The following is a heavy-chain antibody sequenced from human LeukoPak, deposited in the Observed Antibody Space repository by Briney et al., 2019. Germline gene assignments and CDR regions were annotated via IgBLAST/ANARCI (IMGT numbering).Heavy chain of an antibody. Sequence: SQTLSLTCTVSGGSISSGSYYWSWIRQPAGTGLEWIGRIYTSGSTNYNPSLKSRVTISVDTSKNQFSLKLSSVTAADTAVYYCARGTEMATIGFDYWGQGTLVTVSS. CDR3: ARGTEMATIGFDY. CDR2: IYTSGST. J-gene: IGHJ4*02. D-gene: IGHD5-24*01. CDR1: GGSISSGSYY. V-gene: IGHV4-61*02.